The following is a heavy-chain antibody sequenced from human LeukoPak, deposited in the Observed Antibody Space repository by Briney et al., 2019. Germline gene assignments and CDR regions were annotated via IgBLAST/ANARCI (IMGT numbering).Heavy chain of an antibody. J-gene: IGHJ4*02. CDR2: ISYDGADK. V-gene: IGHV3-30-3*02. CDR1: GFTFSTFR. Sequence: PGGSLRLSCAASGFTFSTFRFHWVRQTPGKGLEWVALISYDGADKYYADSVKGRFTISRDNSKNTLYLQMNSLRAEDTAVYYCAKNRRLGEFVDYWGQGTLVTVSS. CDR3: AKNRRLGEFVDY. D-gene: IGHD3-16*01.